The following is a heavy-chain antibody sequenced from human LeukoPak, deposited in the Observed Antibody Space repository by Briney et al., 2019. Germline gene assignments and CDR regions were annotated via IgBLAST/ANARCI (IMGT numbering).Heavy chain of an antibody. Sequence: GGSLRLSCAASGFTFSSYSMNWVRQAPGKGLEWVSSISSSSSYIYYADSVRGRFTISRDNAKNSLYLQMNSLRAEDTAVYYCARVGGPLEYYYDSSGYYYVWGQGTLVTVSS. J-gene: IGHJ4*02. CDR1: GFTFSSYS. CDR3: ARVGGPLEYYYDSSGYYYV. D-gene: IGHD3-22*01. V-gene: IGHV3-21*01. CDR2: ISSSSSYI.